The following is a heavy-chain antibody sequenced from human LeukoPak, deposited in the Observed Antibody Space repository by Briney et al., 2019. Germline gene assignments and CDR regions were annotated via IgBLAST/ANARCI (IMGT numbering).Heavy chain of an antibody. V-gene: IGHV3-66*01. CDR1: GFTVSSNY. D-gene: IGHD1-26*01. Sequence: GGSLRLSCAASGFTVSSNYMTWVRQAPGKGLEWVSVIYSGNNTYYADSVKGRFTISRDNSKNTLYLQMNSLRAEDTAVYYCARVGGSHPVYYHYYYMDVWGKGTTVTVSS. CDR3: ARVGGSHPVYYHYYYMDV. CDR2: IYSGNNT. J-gene: IGHJ6*03.